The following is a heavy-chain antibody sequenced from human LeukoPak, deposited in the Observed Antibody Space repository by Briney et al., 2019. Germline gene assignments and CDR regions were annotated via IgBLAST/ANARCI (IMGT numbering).Heavy chain of an antibody. J-gene: IGHJ3*02. CDR1: GFTFSSYA. CDR2: ISYDGSNK. D-gene: IGHD2-2*01. CDR3: ARVGVVPAAIPDGFDI. V-gene: IGHV3-30-3*01. Sequence: PGGSLRLSCAASGFTFSSYAMHWVRQAPGKGLEWVAVISYDGSNKYYADSVKGRFTISRDNSKNTLYLQMNSLRAEDTAVYYCARVGVVPAAIPDGFDIWGQGTMVTVSS.